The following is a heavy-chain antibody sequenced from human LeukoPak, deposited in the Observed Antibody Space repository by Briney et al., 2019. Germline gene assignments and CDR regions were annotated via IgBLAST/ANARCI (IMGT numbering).Heavy chain of an antibody. CDR1: GFTFSSYG. J-gene: IGHJ4*02. Sequence: GGSLRLSCAASGFTFSSYGMSWVRQAPGKGLEWVSSISSSGNYIYYADSVKGRFTISRDNAKNSLYLQMSSPRVEDTAVYYCARDPDYYGSGNYHNHYFDYWGQGALVTVSS. CDR2: ISSSGNYI. V-gene: IGHV3-21*06. CDR3: ARDPDYYGSGNYHNHYFDY. D-gene: IGHD3-10*01.